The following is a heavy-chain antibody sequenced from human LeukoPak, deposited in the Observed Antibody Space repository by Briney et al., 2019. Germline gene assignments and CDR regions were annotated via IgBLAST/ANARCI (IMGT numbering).Heavy chain of an antibody. V-gene: IGHV3-30*18. D-gene: IGHD6-13*01. Sequence: GGSLRLSCAASGFTFSSYGIHWVRQAPGKGLEWVAVISTDGRDKHHAESAKGRFTISRDNSKNTLYLQMNSLRPEDTAVYYCAKDKARAADYYFDYWGHGTLVTVSS. CDR3: AKDKARAADYYFDY. J-gene: IGHJ4*01. CDR2: ISTDGRDK. CDR1: GFTFSSYG.